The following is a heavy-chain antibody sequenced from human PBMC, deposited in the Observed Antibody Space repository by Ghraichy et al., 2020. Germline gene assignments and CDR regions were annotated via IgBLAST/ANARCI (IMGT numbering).Heavy chain of an antibody. V-gene: IGHV3-48*02. D-gene: IGHD4-23*01. CDR3: ARASRVVRFYYYDGLDV. J-gene: IGHJ6*02. CDR1: GFTFGDYN. CDR2: ITSSSRAI. Sequence: GGSLRLSCVGSGFTFGDYNMNWVRQSPGKGLEWVSYITSSSRAIFYADSVKGRFTISRDNAQNSLFLQMNSLTDEDTAVYYCARASRVVRFYYYDGLDVWGQGTTVTVSS.